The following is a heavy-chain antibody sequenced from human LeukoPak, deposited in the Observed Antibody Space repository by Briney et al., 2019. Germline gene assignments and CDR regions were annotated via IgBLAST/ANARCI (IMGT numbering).Heavy chain of an antibody. CDR2: INWDGAST. Sequence: PGGSLRLSCAASGFRFDDYSMNWVRHVPGKGLEWVAGINWDGASTGYRDSMKGRFTISRDNGKNSLYLQMNSLRVEDTAVYYCGRVHCSTNSCYDYYDYYMDVSGKGATDTVSS. CDR3: GRVHCSTNSCYDYYDYYMDV. CDR1: GFRFDDYS. V-gene: IGHV3-20*04. D-gene: IGHD2-2*01. J-gene: IGHJ6*03.